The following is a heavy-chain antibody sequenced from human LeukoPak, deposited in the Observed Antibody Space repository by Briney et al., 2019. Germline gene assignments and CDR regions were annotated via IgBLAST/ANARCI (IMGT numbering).Heavy chain of an antibody. CDR3: ARDDSSGYYYVPYYFDY. V-gene: IGHV3-48*04. J-gene: IGHJ4*02. Sequence: GGSLRLSCAASGFTFSSYSMNWVRQAPGKGLEWVSYISSSSSTIYYADSVKGRFTISRDNAKNSLYLQMNSLRAEDTAVYYCARDDSSGYYYVPYYFDYWGQGTLVTVSS. CDR1: GFTFSSYS. D-gene: IGHD3-22*01. CDR2: ISSSSSTI.